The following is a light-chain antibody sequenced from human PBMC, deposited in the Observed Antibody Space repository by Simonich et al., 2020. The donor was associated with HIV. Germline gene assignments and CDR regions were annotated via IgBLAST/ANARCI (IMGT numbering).Light chain of an antibody. J-gene: IGKJ3*01. CDR3: QQFNSYPQFT. CDR2: DAS. V-gene: IGKV1-13*02. Sequence: LTQSPATLSASVGDRVTITCRTSQGISSALAWYQQKPGKDPKLLIYDASSLESGVPSRLSGSGSGTDFNLTISSLQPEDFATYYCQQFNSYPQFTFGPGTKVDIK. CDR1: QGISSA.